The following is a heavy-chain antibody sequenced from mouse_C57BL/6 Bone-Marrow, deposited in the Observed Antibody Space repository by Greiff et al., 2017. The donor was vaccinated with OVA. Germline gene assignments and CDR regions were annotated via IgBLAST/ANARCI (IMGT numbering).Heavy chain of an antibody. D-gene: IGHD2-1*01. J-gene: IGHJ1*03. CDR3: AEWAYYSRVTTEYFDV. CDR1: GYTFTSYW. Sequence: QVHVKQSGAELAKPGASVKLSCKASGYTFTSYWMHWVKQRPGQGLEWIGYINPSSGYTKYNQKFKDKATLTADKSSSTAYMQLSSLTYEDSAVYYCAEWAYYSRVTTEYFDVWGTGTTVTVSS. V-gene: IGHV1-7*01. CDR2: INPSSGYT.